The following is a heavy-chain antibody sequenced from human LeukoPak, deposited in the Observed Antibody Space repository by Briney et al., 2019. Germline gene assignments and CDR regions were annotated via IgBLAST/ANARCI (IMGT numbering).Heavy chain of an antibody. J-gene: IGHJ2*01. V-gene: IGHV1-18*01. Sequence: GASVKVSCTASGYTFTSYGISWVRQAPGQGLEGMGWISAYNGNTNYAQKLQGRVTMTTDTSTSTAYMELRSLRSDDTAVYYCARESGDSSGVYWYFDLWGRGTLVTVSS. D-gene: IGHD3-22*01. CDR2: ISAYNGNT. CDR3: ARESGDSSGVYWYFDL. CDR1: GYTFTSYG.